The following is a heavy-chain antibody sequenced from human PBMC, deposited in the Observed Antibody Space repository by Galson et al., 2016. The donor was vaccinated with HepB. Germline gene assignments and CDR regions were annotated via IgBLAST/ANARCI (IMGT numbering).Heavy chain of an antibody. CDR3: PSDKQWLVYFDY. Sequence: SLRLSCAASGFSFSSFGMHWVRQAPGKGLEWVALTSSDGNHKFYADSLRGRFIVSSDNSENTLFLQMDGLRPEDTAVYYCPSDKQWLVYFDYWGQGTLVTVSS. CDR2: TSSDGNHK. CDR1: GFSFSSFG. V-gene: IGHV3-30*03. D-gene: IGHD6-19*01. J-gene: IGHJ4*02.